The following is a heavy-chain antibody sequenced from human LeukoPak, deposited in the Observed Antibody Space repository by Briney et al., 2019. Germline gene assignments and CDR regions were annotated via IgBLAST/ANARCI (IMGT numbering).Heavy chain of an antibody. D-gene: IGHD3-10*01. CDR2: ISSSGSTI. J-gene: IGHJ6*02. CDR1: GFTVSSYE. CDR3: ARGDRSLLLWFGELGPMDV. V-gene: IGHV3-48*03. Sequence: GGSLRLSCAASGFTVSSYEMNWVRQAPGKGLEWVSYISSSGSTIYYADSVKGRFTISRDNAKNSLYLQMNSLRAGDTAVYYCARGDRSLLLWFGELGPMDVWGQGTTVTVSS.